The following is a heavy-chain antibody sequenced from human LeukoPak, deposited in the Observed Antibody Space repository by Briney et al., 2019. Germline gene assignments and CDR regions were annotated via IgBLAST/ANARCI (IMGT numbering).Heavy chain of an antibody. CDR2: MNPNSGNT. CDR3: ARGNNPPPMTTVNFWYYGMDV. CDR1: GGTFSSYA. Sequence: VASVKVSCKASGGTFSSYAISWVRQATGQGLEWMGWMNPNSGNTGYAQKFQGRVTMTRNTSISTAYMELSSLRSEDTAVYYCARGNNPPPMTTVNFWYYGMDVWGQGTTVTVSS. V-gene: IGHV1-8*02. D-gene: IGHD4-17*01. J-gene: IGHJ6*02.